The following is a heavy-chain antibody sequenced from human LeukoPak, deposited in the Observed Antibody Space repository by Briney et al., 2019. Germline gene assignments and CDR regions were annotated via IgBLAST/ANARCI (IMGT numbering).Heavy chain of an antibody. CDR1: GFTFSSYA. J-gene: IGHJ4*02. CDR3: ASLGDILTGLGYY. V-gene: IGHV3-7*01. CDR2: IKQDGSEK. D-gene: IGHD3-9*01. Sequence: PGGSLRLSCAASGFTFSSYAMHWVRQAPGKGLEWVANIKQDGSEKYYVDSVKGRFTISRDNAKNSLYLQMNSLRAEDTAVYYCASLGDILTGLGYYWGQGTLVTVSS.